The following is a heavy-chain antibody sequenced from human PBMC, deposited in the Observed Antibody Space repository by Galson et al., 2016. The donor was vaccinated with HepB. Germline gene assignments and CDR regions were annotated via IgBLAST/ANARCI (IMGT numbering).Heavy chain of an antibody. V-gene: IGHV4-39*07. D-gene: IGHD2/OR15-2a*01. Sequence: SETLSLTCTVSGGSISSSSYYWGWIRQPPGKGLEWFGTIYYTGNIYFNPSLKSWVTISVDTSKNQFSLKLTSVTAADTAIFYCARVQYYFDANGYTLLFDYWGQGALVTVSS. CDR3: ARVQYYFDANGYTLLFDY. CDR1: GGSISSSSYY. J-gene: IGHJ4*02. CDR2: IYYTGNI.